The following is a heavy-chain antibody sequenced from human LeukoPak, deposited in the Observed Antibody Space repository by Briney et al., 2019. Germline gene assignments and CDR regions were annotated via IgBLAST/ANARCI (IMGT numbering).Heavy chain of an antibody. CDR3: ARHREPGIAAADSFDF. Sequence: PGGSLQISCKGSGSSFTSYWIGWVRQLPGKGLEWMGIIYLGDSDTRYSPSFQGQVTISADKSISTAYLQWSSLKASDTAIYYCARHREPGIAAADSFDFWGQGTLVIVSS. J-gene: IGHJ4*02. CDR1: GSSFTSYW. D-gene: IGHD6-13*01. V-gene: IGHV5-51*01. CDR2: IYLGDSDT.